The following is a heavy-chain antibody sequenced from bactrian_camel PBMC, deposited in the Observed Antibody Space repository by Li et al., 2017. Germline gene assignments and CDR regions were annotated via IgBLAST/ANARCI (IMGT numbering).Heavy chain of an antibody. CDR3: AARRCNWGFLLRRDYTY. V-gene: IGHV3S53*01. CDR1: GSGYIVRAIC. CDR2: IDSDGGT. Sequence: HVQLVESGGGSVQAGASLRLSCAASGSGYIVRAICMGWFRQAPGKEREGVARIDSDGGTSYADSVQGRFTISRDNAKNTLYLQMNTLRIEDTAMYYCAARRCNWGFLLRRDYTYWGQGTQVTVS. D-gene: IGHD4*01. J-gene: IGHJ4*01.